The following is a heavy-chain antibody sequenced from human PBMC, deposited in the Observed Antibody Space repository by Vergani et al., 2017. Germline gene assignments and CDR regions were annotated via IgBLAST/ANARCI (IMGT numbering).Heavy chain of an antibody. Sequence: QFQLVQSGAEVKKPGASVKVSCKVSGYTLTELSMHWVRQAPGKGLEWMGGFDPEDGETIYAQKFQGRVTITADKSTSTAYMELSSLRSEDTAVYYCANYYGSGSYWDWGQGTLVTVSS. D-gene: IGHD3-10*01. CDR1: GYTLTELS. CDR3: ANYYGSGSYWD. J-gene: IGHJ4*02. CDR2: FDPEDGET. V-gene: IGHV1-24*01.